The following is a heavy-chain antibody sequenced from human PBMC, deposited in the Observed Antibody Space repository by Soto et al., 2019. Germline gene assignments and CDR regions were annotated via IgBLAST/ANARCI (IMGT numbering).Heavy chain of an antibody. J-gene: IGHJ1*01. CDR3: ARVAQGAAAAGTSLYFQH. CDR1: GYTFTGYY. D-gene: IGHD6-13*01. CDR2: INPNSGGT. Sequence: ASVKVSCKASGYTFTGYYMHWVRQAPGQGLEWMGWINPNSGGTNYAQKFQGWVTMTRDTSISTAYMELSRLRSDDTAVYYCARVAQGAAAAGTSLYFQHWGQGTLVTVSS. V-gene: IGHV1-2*04.